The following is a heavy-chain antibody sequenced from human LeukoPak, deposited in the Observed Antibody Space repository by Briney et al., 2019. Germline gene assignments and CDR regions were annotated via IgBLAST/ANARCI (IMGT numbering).Heavy chain of an antibody. V-gene: IGHV3-20*04. CDR1: GFTFDDYG. CDR3: ARDRTYGEGYFDY. D-gene: IGHD4-17*01. CDR2: INWNGGST. Sequence: PGGSLRLSCAASGFTFDDYGMSWGRQAPGKGLERGCGINWNGGSTGYADSVKARFTISRDNDKNSLYLQMNSLRAEDTALSYCARDRTYGEGYFDYWGQGTLVPVSS. J-gene: IGHJ4*02.